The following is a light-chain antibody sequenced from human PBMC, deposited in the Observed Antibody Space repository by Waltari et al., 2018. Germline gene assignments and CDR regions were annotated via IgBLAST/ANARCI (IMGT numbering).Light chain of an antibody. CDR2: DVT. CDR3: CSYVGAYSWV. V-gene: IGLV2-11*02. Sequence: QSALTQPLSVSGSPGQSVTIPCTGTGSDIGAYNFVSWYQQPPNKAPKLILYDVTERPSGVPDRFSGSKSGNTASLTISGLQAEDEAHYYCCSYVGAYSWVFGGGTDLTVV. J-gene: IGLJ3*02. CDR1: GSDIGAYNF.